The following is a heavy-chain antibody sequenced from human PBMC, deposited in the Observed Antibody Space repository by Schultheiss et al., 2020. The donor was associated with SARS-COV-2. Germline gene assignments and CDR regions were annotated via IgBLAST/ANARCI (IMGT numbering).Heavy chain of an antibody. CDR3: ARESGPSLRSYYYMDV. J-gene: IGHJ6*03. D-gene: IGHD5/OR15-5a*01. V-gene: IGHV1-46*04. CDR1: GYTFTSYY. Sequence: ASVKVSCKASGYTFTSYYMHWVRQAPGQGLEWMGIINPSGGSTSYAQKLQGRVTMTRDTSTSTVYMELRSLRSEDTAVYYCARESGPSLRSYYYMDVWGKGTTVTVSS. CDR2: INPSGGST.